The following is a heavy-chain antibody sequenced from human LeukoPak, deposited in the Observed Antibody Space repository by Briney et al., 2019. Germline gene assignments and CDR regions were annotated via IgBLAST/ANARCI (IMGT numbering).Heavy chain of an antibody. CDR1: GGSISSSNW. J-gene: IGHJ4*02. D-gene: IGHD5-18*01. V-gene: IGHV4-4*02. Sequence: SETLSLTCAVSGGSISSSNWWSWVRQPPGKGLEWIGEIYHSGSTNYNPSLKSRATISVDKSKNQFSLKLSSVTAADTAVYYCARSDTAMVEAFDYWGQGTLVTVSS. CDR3: ARSDTAMVEAFDY. CDR2: IYHSGST.